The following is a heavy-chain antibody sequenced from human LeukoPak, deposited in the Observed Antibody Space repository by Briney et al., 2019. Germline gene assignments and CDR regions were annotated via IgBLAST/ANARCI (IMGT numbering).Heavy chain of an antibody. J-gene: IGHJ4*02. CDR3: ARVHSDSSGYYRYYFDY. CDR2: INPSGGST. Sequence: GASVKVSCKASGYTFTSYYMHWVRQAPGQGLEWMGIINPSGGSTSYAQKFQGRVTMTRDTSTSTVYMELSSVTAADTAVYYCARVHSDSSGYYRYYFDYWGQGTLVTVSS. V-gene: IGHV1-46*01. CDR1: GYTFTSYY. D-gene: IGHD3-22*01.